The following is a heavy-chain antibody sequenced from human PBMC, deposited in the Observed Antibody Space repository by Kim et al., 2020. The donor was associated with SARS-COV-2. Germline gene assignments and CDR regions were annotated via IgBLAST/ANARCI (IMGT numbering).Heavy chain of an antibody. Sequence: DYAVSVKSRITINPDTSKNQFSLQLNSVTPEDTAVYYCARVLVITFAFDIWGQGTMVTVSS. D-gene: IGHD3-22*01. J-gene: IGHJ3*02. V-gene: IGHV6-1*01. CDR3: ARVLVITFAFDI.